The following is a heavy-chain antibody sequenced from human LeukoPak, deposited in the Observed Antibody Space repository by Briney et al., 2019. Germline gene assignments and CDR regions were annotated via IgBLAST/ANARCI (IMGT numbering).Heavy chain of an antibody. V-gene: IGHV3-7*01. Sequence: HPGGSLRLSCAASGFTFSSYAMAWVRQAPGKGLEWVANIKQDGSEKYYVDSVKGRFTISRDNAKNSLYLQMNSLRAEDTAVYYCAREKLYYDYVWGSYRESYSFDSWGQGTLVTVSS. CDR2: IKQDGSEK. CDR3: AREKLYYDYVWGSYRESYSFDS. D-gene: IGHD3-16*02. J-gene: IGHJ4*02. CDR1: GFTFSSYA.